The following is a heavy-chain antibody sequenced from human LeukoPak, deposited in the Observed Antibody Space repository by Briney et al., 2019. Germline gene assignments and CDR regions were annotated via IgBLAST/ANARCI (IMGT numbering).Heavy chain of an antibody. CDR3: ARVGSAGGWGIAVAGTWDYFDY. CDR1: RFTFSSYA. Sequence: GGSLRLSCAASRFTFSSYAMGWVRQAPGKGLDWVSGISGSAGSTYYADSVKGRFTISRDNSKNTLYLQMNSLRAEDTAVYYCARVGSAGGWGIAVAGTWDYFDYWGQGTLVTVSS. J-gene: IGHJ4*02. CDR2: ISGSAGST. D-gene: IGHD6-19*01. V-gene: IGHV3-23*01.